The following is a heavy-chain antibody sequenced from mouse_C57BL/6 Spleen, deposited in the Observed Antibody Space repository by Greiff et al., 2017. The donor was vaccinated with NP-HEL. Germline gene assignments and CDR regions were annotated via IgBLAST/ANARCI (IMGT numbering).Heavy chain of an antibody. Sequence: EVHLVESGEGLVKPGGSLKLSCAASGFTFSSYAMSWVRQTPEKRLEWVAYISSGGDYIYYADTVKGRFTISRDNARNTLYLQMSSLKSEDTAMYYCTSDRQLLYYLGYWGQGTTLTVSS. V-gene: IGHV5-9-1*02. D-gene: IGHD3-2*01. CDR1: GFTFSSYA. CDR2: ISSGGDYI. J-gene: IGHJ2*01. CDR3: TSDRQLLYYLGY.